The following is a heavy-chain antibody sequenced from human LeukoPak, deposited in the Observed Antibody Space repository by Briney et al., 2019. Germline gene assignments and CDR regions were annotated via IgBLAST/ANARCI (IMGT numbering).Heavy chain of an antibody. D-gene: IGHD3-10*01. Sequence: ASVKVSCKASGNTFTGYYIHWVRQAPGQGLEWMGWINPDSGGAIFAQKFQGRVTMTRDTSTNTAYMELNRLRSDDTAVYYCARDLRGLGDFLDYWGQGTLVTVSS. CDR2: INPDSGGA. V-gene: IGHV1-2*02. CDR1: GNTFTGYY. CDR3: ARDLRGLGDFLDY. J-gene: IGHJ4*02.